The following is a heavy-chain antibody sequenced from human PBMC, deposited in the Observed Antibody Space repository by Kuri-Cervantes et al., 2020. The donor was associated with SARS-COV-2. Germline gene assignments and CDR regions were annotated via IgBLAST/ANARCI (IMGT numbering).Heavy chain of an antibody. J-gene: IGHJ4*02. CDR1: GFTFSTFG. D-gene: IGHD2-8*01. CDR2: LWEDGSNE. Sequence: GESLKISCAASGFTFSTFGMHWVRQAPGKGPEWVASLWEDGSNEKYADSVKGRFSISRDNSKKMLYLQMNSLRDEDTAVYYCARAVYNSGFFDFWGQGTLVTVSS. CDR3: ARAVYNSGFFDF. V-gene: IGHV3-33*08.